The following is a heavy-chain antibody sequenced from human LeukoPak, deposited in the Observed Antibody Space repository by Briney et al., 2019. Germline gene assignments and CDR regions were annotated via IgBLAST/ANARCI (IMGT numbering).Heavy chain of an antibody. D-gene: IGHD2/OR15-2a*01. V-gene: IGHV4-39*07. CDR2: IYYSGST. J-gene: IGHJ6*03. Sequence: ETLSLTCTVSGGSISSSSYYWGWIRQPPGKGLEWIGSIYYSGSTYYNPSLKSRVTISVDTSKNQFSLKLSSVTAADTAVYYCARDLILAEDYYYYMDVWGKGTTVTVSS. CDR3: ARDLILAEDYYYYMDV. CDR1: GGSISSSSYY.